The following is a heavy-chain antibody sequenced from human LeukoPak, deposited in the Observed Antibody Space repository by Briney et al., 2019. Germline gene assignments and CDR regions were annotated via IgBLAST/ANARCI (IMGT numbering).Heavy chain of an antibody. J-gene: IGHJ4*02. CDR2: ISYDGSNK. V-gene: IGHV3-30*18. Sequence: GGSLRLSCAASGFTFSSYWMSWVRQAPGKGLEWVAVISYDGSNKYYADSVKGRFTISRDNSKNTLYLQMNSLRAEDTAVYYCAKDWNYGYWGQGTLVTVSS. CDR1: GFTFSSYW. CDR3: AKDWNYGY. D-gene: IGHD1-7*01.